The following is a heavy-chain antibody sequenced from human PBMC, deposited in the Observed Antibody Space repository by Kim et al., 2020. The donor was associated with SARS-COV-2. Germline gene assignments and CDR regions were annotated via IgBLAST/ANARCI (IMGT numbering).Heavy chain of an antibody. CDR2: INSDGSST. Sequence: GGSLRLSCAASGFTFSSYWMHWVRQAPGKGLVWVSRINSDGSSTSYADSVKGRFTISRDNAKNTLYLQRNSLRAEDTAVYYCARGKYFDWLFSNDYWGQGTLVTVSS. CDR3: ARGKYFDWLFSNDY. D-gene: IGHD3-9*01. V-gene: IGHV3-74*01. CDR1: GFTFSSYW. J-gene: IGHJ4*02.